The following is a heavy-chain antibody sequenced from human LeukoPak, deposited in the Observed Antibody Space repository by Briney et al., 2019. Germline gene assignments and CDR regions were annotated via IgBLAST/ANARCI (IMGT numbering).Heavy chain of an antibody. J-gene: IGHJ4*02. Sequence: GGSLRLSCAASGFSVSNNYMSWVRQAPGKGLEWVSVIYSGGSTYYADSVKGRFTISRDNSKNALYLQMNDLRAEDTAVYYCARDRRYCSTSSSCPELYFDYWGQGTLVTVSS. CDR2: IYSGGST. CDR1: GFSVSNNY. V-gene: IGHV3-53*01. D-gene: IGHD2-2*01. CDR3: ARDRRYCSTSSSCPELYFDY.